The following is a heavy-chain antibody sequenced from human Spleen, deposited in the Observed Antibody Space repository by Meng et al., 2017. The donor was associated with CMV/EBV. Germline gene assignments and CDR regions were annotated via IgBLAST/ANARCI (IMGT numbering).Heavy chain of an antibody. CDR1: GYTFTSYN. CDR3: ARCRRDEAFDI. V-gene: IGHV1-46*01. D-gene: IGHD5-24*01. J-gene: IGHJ4*02. Sequence: QVRLVHRGAEWKKPGASVKLSCTAYGYTFTSYNMHWVRQAHGQGLEWMGIINPSGGSTSYAQKFQGRVTMTRDTSTSTVYMELSSLRSEDTAVYYCARCRRDEAFDIWGQGTLVTVSS. CDR2: INPSGGST.